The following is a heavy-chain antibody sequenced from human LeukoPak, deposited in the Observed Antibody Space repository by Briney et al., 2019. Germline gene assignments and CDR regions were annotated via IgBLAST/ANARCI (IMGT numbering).Heavy chain of an antibody. CDR3: ARLVAAAPYYGMDV. CDR2: IYYSERT. J-gene: IGHJ6*02. D-gene: IGHD6-13*01. CDR1: GGSLSSSSYY. V-gene: IGHV4-39*01. Sequence: PSETLSLTCTVSGGSLSSSSYYWGWIRQPPGKGLEWIGSIYYSERTYYNPSLKSRVTISVDTSKNQFSLKLSSVTAADTAVYYCARLVAAAPYYGMDVWGQGTTVTVSS.